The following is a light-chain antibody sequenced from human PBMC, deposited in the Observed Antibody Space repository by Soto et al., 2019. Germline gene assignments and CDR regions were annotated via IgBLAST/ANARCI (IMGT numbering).Light chain of an antibody. CDR2: AAS. CDR3: QQLHSTSSYT. V-gene: IGKV1-39*01. J-gene: IGKJ2*01. CDR1: QNIRNY. Sequence: DIQMTQSPSSLSASVGDRVTITCRASQNIRNYLNWYQQRLGKTPNLLVYAASNLRSGVPSRFSGSGSGTDFTLTISSLQPEDFATYYCQQLHSTSSYTFGQGTRVDIK.